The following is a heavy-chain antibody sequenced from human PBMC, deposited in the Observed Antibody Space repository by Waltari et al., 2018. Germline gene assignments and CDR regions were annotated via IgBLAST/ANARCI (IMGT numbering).Heavy chain of an antibody. CDR2: IYYSGST. D-gene: IGHD6-19*01. CDR3: ARSSSTGYSSGWPDY. Sequence: QVQLQESGPGLVKPSETLSLTCTVSGGSISSSYWSWIRQPPGKGLEWIGYIYYSGSTNYNPSLKSRVTISVDTSKNQFSLKLSSVTAADTAVYYCARSSSTGYSSGWPDYWGQGTLVTVSS. J-gene: IGHJ4*02. V-gene: IGHV4-59*01. CDR1: GGSISSSY.